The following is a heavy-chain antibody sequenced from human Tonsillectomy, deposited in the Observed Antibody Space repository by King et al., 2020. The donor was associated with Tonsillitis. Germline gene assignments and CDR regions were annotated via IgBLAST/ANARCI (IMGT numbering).Heavy chain of an antibody. CDR2: IYYSSNSGKT. Sequence: VQLQESGPGLVNASQTLSLTCTVSCGSISGGTYCCSWIRQHPGKCLDCSVYIYYSSNSGKTYYNPSLKGRLTISVDTSKNQFSLKLSSVTAADTAMFYCGRYEGGVFDPWGQGTLVTVSS. CDR1: CGSISGGTYC. V-gene: IGHV4-31*03. J-gene: IGHJ5*02. D-gene: IGHD2-15*01. CDR3: GRYEGGVFDP.